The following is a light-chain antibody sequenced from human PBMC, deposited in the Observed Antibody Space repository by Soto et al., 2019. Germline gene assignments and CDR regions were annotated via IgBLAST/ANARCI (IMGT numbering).Light chain of an antibody. CDR3: QQYYSTPRT. CDR2: WAS. J-gene: IGKJ1*01. V-gene: IGKV4-1*01. Sequence: DTVMTQSPDSLAVSLGERATMNCKSSQSLLYSSNNKNYLAWYQQKPGQPPKLLIYWASTRESGVPDRFSGSGSGTDFTLTIDSLQAEDVAVYYCQQYYSTPRTFGQGTKVEIK. CDR1: QSLLYSSNNKNY.